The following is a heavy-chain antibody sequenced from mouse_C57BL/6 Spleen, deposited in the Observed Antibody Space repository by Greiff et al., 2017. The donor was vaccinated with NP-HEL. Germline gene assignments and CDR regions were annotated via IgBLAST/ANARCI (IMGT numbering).Heavy chain of an antibody. V-gene: IGHV14-2*01. Sequence: EVQLQESGAELVKPGASVKLSCTASGFNIKDYYMHWVKQRTEQGLEWIGRIDPEDGETKYATKFQGKATITADTSSNTAYLQLSSLTSEDTAVYYCARSGRAGSSAHDYWGQGTTLTVSS. D-gene: IGHD3-2*02. J-gene: IGHJ2*01. CDR2: IDPEDGET. CDR3: ARSGRAGSSAHDY. CDR1: GFNIKDYY.